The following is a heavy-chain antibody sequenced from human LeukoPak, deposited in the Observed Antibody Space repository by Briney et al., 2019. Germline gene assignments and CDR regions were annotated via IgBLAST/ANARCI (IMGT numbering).Heavy chain of an antibody. V-gene: IGHV3-33*01. D-gene: IGHD6-19*01. Sequence: GGSLRPSCAASGFTFSTYGMHWVCQAPGKGLEWVALIWYDGGNKYYADSVKGRFTISRDNSKNTLYLQMNSLRAEDTALYYCARDLGYSSGHPFDYWGQGTLVTVSS. J-gene: IGHJ4*02. CDR2: IWYDGGNK. CDR1: GFTFSTYG. CDR3: ARDLGYSSGHPFDY.